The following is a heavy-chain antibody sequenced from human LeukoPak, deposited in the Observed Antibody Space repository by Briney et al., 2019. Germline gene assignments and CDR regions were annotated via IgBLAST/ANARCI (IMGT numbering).Heavy chain of an antibody. CDR3: ARTYYDILTAYNPYFDY. J-gene: IGHJ4*02. CDR1: GFTFSSYA. D-gene: IGHD3-9*01. CDR2: ITSSSASM. V-gene: IGHV3-21*01. Sequence: GGSLRLSCAASGFTFSSYAMNWVRQAPGKGLEWVSSITSSSASMYYADSVKGRFTISRDNAKNSLYLQMNSLRAEDTAVYYCARTYYDILTAYNPYFDYWGQGTLVTVSS.